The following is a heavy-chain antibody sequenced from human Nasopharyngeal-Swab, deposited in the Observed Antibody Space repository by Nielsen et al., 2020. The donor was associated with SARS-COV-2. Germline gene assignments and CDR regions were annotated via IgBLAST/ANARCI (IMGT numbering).Heavy chain of an antibody. V-gene: IGHV5-51*01. CDR3: ARHSLYCSSTSCYVSVFDI. Sequence: GASLKISCQGSGYSFTSYWIGWVRQMPGKGLEWMGIIYPGDSDTRYSPSFQGQVTISADKSISTAYLQWSSLKASDTAMYYCARHSLYCSSTSCYVSVFDIWGQGTMVTVSS. CDR1: GYSFTSYW. CDR2: IYPGDSDT. D-gene: IGHD2-2*01. J-gene: IGHJ3*02.